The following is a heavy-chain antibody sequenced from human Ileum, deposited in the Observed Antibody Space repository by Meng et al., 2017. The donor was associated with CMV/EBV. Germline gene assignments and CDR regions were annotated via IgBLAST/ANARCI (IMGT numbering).Heavy chain of an antibody. V-gene: IGHV3-11*06. CDR3: TTVHYYAINY. Sequence: VPLLRLGAGLVKPGGSLRLSCPASGLTFSDQYMSWIRQAPGKGLELISYISSSGDYTNYADSVRGRFTVSRDNAKNSLYLQLNSLRAEDTALYYCTTVHYYAINYWGQGTLVTVSS. D-gene: IGHD1-26*01. CDR2: ISSSGDYT. CDR1: GLTFSDQY. J-gene: IGHJ4*02.